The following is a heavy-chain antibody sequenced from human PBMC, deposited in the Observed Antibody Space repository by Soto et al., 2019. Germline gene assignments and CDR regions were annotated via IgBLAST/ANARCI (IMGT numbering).Heavy chain of an antibody. Sequence: RASVKVSCKASGGTFSSYAISWVRQAPGQGLVWMGGIIPIFGTANYARKFQGRVTITADESTSTAYMELSSLRSEDTAVYYCASFYGGYYYYGMDVWGQGTTVTVSS. CDR3: ASFYGGYYYYGMDV. D-gene: IGHD3-10*01. CDR2: IIPIFGTA. V-gene: IGHV1-69*13. CDR1: GGTFSSYA. J-gene: IGHJ6*02.